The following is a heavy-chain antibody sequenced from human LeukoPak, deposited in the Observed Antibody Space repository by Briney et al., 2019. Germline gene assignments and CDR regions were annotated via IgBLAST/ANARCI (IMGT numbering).Heavy chain of an antibody. V-gene: IGHV3-21*04. D-gene: IGHD5-12*01. CDR3: AGDCGGYEGYFDY. Sequence: PGGSLRLSCTASGFTFSGYSMNWIRQAPGKGLEWVSSFGTRSTSIYYADSVKGRFTISRDNSKNTLYLQMNSLRAEDTALYYCAGDCGGYEGYFDYWGQGTLVTVSS. CDR1: GFTFSGYS. J-gene: IGHJ4*02. CDR2: FGTRSTSI.